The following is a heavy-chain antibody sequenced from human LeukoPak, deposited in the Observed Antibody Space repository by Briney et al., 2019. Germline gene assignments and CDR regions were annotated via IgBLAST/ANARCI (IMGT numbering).Heavy chain of an antibody. CDR3: ARDRYYDSSGYYFSPLDV. J-gene: IGHJ6*02. D-gene: IGHD3-22*01. CDR1: GDSISSYH. V-gene: IGHV4-4*07. Sequence: SETLSLTCTVSGDSISSYHWSWIRQPAAKGLEWIGRIYTSGSTNYNPSLKSRVTMSVDTSKNQFSLKLSSVTAADTAVYYCARDRYYDSSGYYFSPLDVWGQGTTVTVSS. CDR2: IYTSGST.